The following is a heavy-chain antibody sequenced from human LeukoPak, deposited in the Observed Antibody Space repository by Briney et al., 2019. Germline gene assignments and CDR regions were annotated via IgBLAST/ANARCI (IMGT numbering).Heavy chain of an antibody. J-gene: IGHJ4*02. CDR3: ARVNINNWHSCDY. CDR1: GGSISSNNW. CDR2: IYHSGSP. D-gene: IGHD1-1*01. V-gene: IGHV4-4*02. Sequence: ASETLSLTCAVSGGSISSNNWWGWVRQPPGKGLEWIGEIYHSGSPNYNPSLKSRVTISVDKSRNHFSLDLSSVTAADTAVYYCARVNINNWHSCDYWGQGTLVTVSS.